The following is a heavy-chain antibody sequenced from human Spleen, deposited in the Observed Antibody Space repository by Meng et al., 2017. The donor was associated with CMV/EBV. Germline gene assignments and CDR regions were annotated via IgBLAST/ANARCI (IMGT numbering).Heavy chain of an antibody. CDR3: ARVGGTLVIDGYFAY. J-gene: IGHJ4*02. D-gene: IGHD2-21*01. Sequence: SGYIFSSYGINWVGQDPGQGLEWMGGTITIFGTTNFAQKFQGRVTITTDESASTLYMELSSLRSEDTAVYYCARVGGTLVIDGYFAYWGQGTLVTVSS. V-gene: IGHV1-69*05. CDR2: TITIFGTT. CDR1: GYIFSSYG.